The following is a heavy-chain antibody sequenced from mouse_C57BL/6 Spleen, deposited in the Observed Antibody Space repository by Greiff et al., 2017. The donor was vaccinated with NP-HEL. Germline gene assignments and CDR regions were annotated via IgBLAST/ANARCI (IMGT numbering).Heavy chain of an antibody. CDR1: GFTFSSYA. D-gene: IGHD4-1*01. Sequence: DVMLVESGEGLVKPGGSLKLSCAASGFTFSSYAMSWVRQTPEKRLEWVAYISSGGDYIYYADTVKGRFTISRDNARNTLYLQMSSLKSEDTAMYYCTRDRGLGRGYFDYWGQGTTLTVSS. CDR2: ISSGGDYI. CDR3: TRDRGLGRGYFDY. V-gene: IGHV5-9-1*02. J-gene: IGHJ2*01.